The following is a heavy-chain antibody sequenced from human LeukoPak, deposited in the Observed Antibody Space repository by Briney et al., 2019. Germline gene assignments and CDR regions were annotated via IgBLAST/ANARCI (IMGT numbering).Heavy chain of an antibody. D-gene: IGHD2-2*01. CDR1: GGSISSGDYY. J-gene: IGHJ4*02. CDR3: ARAGSGYDPFDY. V-gene: IGHV4-61*08. Sequence: SETLSLTCTVSGGSISSGDYYWSWIRQPPGKGLEWIGYIYYSGSTNYSPSLKSRVTISVDTSKNQFSLKLSSVTAADTAVYYCARAGSGYDPFDYWGQGTLVTVSS. CDR2: IYYSGST.